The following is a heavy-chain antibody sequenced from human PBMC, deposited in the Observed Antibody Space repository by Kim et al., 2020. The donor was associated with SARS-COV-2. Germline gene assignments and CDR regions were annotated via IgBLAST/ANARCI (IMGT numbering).Heavy chain of an antibody. CDR1: GGSFSGYS. J-gene: IGHJ6*01. V-gene: IGHV4-34*01. CDR2: INHSEST. D-gene: IGHD2-2*01. CDR3: ARGPKFQLLFYYYYGMDV. Sequence: SETLSLTCAVYGGSFSGYSWTWIRQPPGKGLEWIGEINHSESTKYNPSLKSRVTISVDTSKNQFSLKLSFVTAADTAVYYCARGPKFQLLFYYYYGMDVWGQGTTVTVSS.